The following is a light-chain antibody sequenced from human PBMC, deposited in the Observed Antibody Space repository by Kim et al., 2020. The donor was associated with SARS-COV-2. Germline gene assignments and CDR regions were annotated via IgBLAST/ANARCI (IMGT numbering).Light chain of an antibody. V-gene: IGLV3-9*01. CDR2: RDS. J-gene: IGLJ3*02. CDR1: NGGSKN. Sequence: SVAVGQTARITGGGNNGGSKNVHWYRQKPGQAPVLVIYRDSNRPSGIPERFSGSNSGNTATLTISRAQAGDEADYYCQVWDSSTAVFGGGTQLTVL. CDR3: QVWDSSTAV.